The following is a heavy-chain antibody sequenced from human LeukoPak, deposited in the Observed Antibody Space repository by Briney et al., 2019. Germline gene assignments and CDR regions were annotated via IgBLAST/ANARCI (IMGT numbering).Heavy chain of an antibody. CDR1: GGSISSYY. CDR2: IYYSGST. J-gene: IGHJ5*02. CDR3: AREGKLWFGVNWFDP. Sequence: PSETLSLTCTVSGGSISSYYWSWIRQPAGKGLERIGSIYYSGSTYYNPSLKSRVTISVDTSKNQFSLKLSSVTAADTAVYYCAREGKLWFGVNWFDPWGQGTLVTVSS. V-gene: IGHV4-4*07. D-gene: IGHD3-10*01.